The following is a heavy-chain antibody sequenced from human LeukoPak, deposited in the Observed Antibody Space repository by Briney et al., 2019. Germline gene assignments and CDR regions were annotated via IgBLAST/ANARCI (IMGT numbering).Heavy chain of an antibody. CDR1: GHSISRSY. J-gene: IGHJ2*01. V-gene: IGHV4-59*01. CDR2: ISYSGRT. D-gene: IGHD3/OR15-3a*01. Sequence: PSETLSLTCSVSGHSISRSYWSWIRQAPGKGLEWIGYISYSGRTKYHPSLKSRVTISLDTSNNQISLKLSSVTAADTAIYYCARVPFDFSQSTAYWYFDVWGRGALVTVSS. CDR3: ARVPFDFSQSTAYWYFDV.